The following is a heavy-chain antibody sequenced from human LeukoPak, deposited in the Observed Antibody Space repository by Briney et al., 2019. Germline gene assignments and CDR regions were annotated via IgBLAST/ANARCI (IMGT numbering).Heavy chain of an antibody. CDR2: ISYDGGDK. J-gene: IGHJ4*02. V-gene: IGHV3-30-3*01. Sequence: GGSLRLSCAASGFTFSSYAIHWVRQAPGKGLEWVAFISYDGGDKRYAESVKGRITISRDNSRKTLYLQMHSLGPEDTAIYYCARDLSERCSIDYWGQGTLVTVSS. CDR1: GFTFSSYA. D-gene: IGHD2-8*01. CDR3: ARDLSERCSIDY.